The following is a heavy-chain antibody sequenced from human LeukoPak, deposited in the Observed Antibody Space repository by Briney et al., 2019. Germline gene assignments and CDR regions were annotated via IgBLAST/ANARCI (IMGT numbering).Heavy chain of an antibody. Sequence: ASVKVSCKASGYTFTSYYMHWVRQAPGQGLEWMGWINPNSGNTGHAQKFQGRVTITRNTSISTAYMELSSLRSEDTAVYYCARVAYYDFWSGYWAPLDYWGQGTLVTVSS. CDR1: GYTFTSYY. CDR2: INPNSGNT. CDR3: ARVAYYDFWSGYWAPLDY. J-gene: IGHJ4*02. V-gene: IGHV1-8*03. D-gene: IGHD3-3*01.